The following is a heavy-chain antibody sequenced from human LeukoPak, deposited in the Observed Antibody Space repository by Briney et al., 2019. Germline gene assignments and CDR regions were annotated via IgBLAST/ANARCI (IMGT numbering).Heavy chain of an antibody. CDR1: GYTFTAYL. D-gene: IGHD3-10*01. J-gene: IGHJ4*02. V-gene: IGHV1-2*02. CDR3: VRSPTSGTYYNRPYYFDY. Sequence: GASVKVSCEASGYTFTAYLLHWVRQAPGQGREWMGWINPNRGETDYAQNFQGRVTMTRDTSINTAYIDLNRLRPDDTAVYYCVRSPTSGTYYNRPYYFDYWGQGTLVTVSS. CDR2: INPNRGET.